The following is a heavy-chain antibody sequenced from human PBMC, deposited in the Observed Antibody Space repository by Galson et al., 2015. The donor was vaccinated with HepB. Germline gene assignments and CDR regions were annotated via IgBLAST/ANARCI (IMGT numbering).Heavy chain of an antibody. CDR2: TYYRSKWFN. V-gene: IGHV6-1*01. Sequence: CAIFGDSVSSKSAAWNWIRQSPARGLEWLGRTYYRSKWFNDYAVSVKSRITINPDTYKNQFSLHLNSVTPDDTAVYYCEILSFSSPDSWGQGTLVTVSS. CDR3: EILSFSSPDS. CDR1: GDSVSSKSAA. J-gene: IGHJ4*02. D-gene: IGHD6-6*01.